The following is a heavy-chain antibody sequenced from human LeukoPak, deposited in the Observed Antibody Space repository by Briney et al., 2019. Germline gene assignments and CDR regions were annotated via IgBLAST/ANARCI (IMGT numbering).Heavy chain of an antibody. V-gene: IGHV3-33*01. CDR2: IWYDVINK. D-gene: IGHD1-20*01. Sequence: PGRSLRLSCAASGFTFSSYGFHWVRRAPGKGLEWVSVIWYDVINKYYGDSVKGRFTISRDNSKNTVYLQMNSLRAEDTAVYYCARGVFDGDLLTGYWYFDLWGRGTLVTVSS. J-gene: IGHJ2*01. CDR1: GFTFSSYG. CDR3: ARGVFDGDLLTGYWYFDL.